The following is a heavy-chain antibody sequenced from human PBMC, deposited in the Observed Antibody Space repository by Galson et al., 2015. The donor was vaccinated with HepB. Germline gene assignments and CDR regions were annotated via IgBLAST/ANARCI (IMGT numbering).Heavy chain of an antibody. D-gene: IGHD2-2*01. CDR2: INAGNGNT. CDR1: GYTFTSYA. J-gene: IGHJ5*02. V-gene: IGHV1-3*01. Sequence: SVKVSCKASGYTFTSYAMHWVRQAPGQRLEWMGWINAGNGNTKYSQKFQGRVTITRDTSASTAYMELSSLRSEDTAVYYCAGDRWPYCSSTSGSQRLWFDPWGQGTLVTVSS. CDR3: AGDRWPYCSSTSGSQRLWFDP.